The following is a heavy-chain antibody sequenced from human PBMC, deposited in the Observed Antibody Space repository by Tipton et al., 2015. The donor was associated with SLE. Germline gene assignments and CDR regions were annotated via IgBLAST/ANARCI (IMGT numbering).Heavy chain of an antibody. CDR3: ARGVHILTGYSSWDAFDI. D-gene: IGHD3-9*01. Sequence: TLSLTCVVSGGSISDSNWWSWVRQPPGKGLEWIGEINHSGSTNYNPSLKSRVTISVDTSKNQFSLKLSSVTAADTAVYYCARGVHILTGYSSWDAFDIWGQGTTVTVSS. CDR1: GGSISDSNW. J-gene: IGHJ3*02. V-gene: IGHV4-4*02. CDR2: INHSGST.